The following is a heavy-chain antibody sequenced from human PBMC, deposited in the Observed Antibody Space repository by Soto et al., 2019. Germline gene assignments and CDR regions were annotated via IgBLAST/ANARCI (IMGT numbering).Heavy chain of an antibody. Sequence: ASVKVSCKASGYTFTNHGTNWVRQAPGQGLEWMGWISVDNGNTNYAQEFQGRVTLTTDTSTRTAYMELRSLTSDDTAMYYCARDIIGTTVAFDIRGKGTLVTVSS. J-gene: IGHJ3*02. CDR1: GYTFTNHG. CDR2: ISVDNGNT. V-gene: IGHV1-18*04. D-gene: IGHD1-7*01. CDR3: ARDIIGTTVAFDI.